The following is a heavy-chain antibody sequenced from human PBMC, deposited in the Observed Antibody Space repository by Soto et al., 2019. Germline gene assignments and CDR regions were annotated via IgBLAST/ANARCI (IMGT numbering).Heavy chain of an antibody. CDR2: ISSSGSTI. Sequence: GGSLRLSCAASGFTFSDYYMSWIRQAPGKGLEWVSYISSSGSTIYYADSVKGRFTISRDNAKHSLYLQMNSLRAEDTAMYYCARPVEVVSRFVGSGGMDVWGQGTTVTVSS. D-gene: IGHD3-16*01. V-gene: IGHV3-11*01. CDR1: GFTFSDYY. J-gene: IGHJ6*02. CDR3: ARPVEVVSRFVGSGGMDV.